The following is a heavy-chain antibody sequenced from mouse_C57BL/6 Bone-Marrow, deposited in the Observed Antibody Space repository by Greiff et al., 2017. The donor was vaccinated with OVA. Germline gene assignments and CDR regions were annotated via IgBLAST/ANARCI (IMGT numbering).Heavy chain of an antibody. Sequence: EVKLVESEGGLVQPGSSMKLSCTASGFTFSDYYMAWVRQVPEKGLEWVANINYDGSSTYYLDSLKSRFIISRDNAKNILYLQMSSLKSEDTATYYCARGGYLFAYWGQGTPVTVSA. V-gene: IGHV5-16*01. CDR1: GFTFSDYY. CDR2: INYDGSST. D-gene: IGHD5-1-1*01. J-gene: IGHJ3*01. CDR3: ARGGYLFAY.